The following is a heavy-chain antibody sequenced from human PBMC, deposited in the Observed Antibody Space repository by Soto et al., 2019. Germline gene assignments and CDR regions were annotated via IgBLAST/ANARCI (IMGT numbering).Heavy chain of an antibody. J-gene: IGHJ5*02. Sequence: QVTLKESGPVLVKPTEPLTLRCTVSGLSITESEMGVSWIRQPPGQPLEWLAHIDSSGEKSYRTFLKSRLAISKDTSKSQIVLTMTNMEPEDTATYYCARRHLAVAVSPWFDPWGQGIPVTVSS. CDR2: IDSSGEK. D-gene: IGHD6-19*01. V-gene: IGHV2-26*01. CDR3: ARRHLAVAVSPWFDP. CDR1: GLSITESEMG.